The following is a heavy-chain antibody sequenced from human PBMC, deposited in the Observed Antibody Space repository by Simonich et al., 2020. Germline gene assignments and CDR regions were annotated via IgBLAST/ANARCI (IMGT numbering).Heavy chain of an antibody. J-gene: IGHJ2*01. Sequence: EVQLVESGGGLVQPGGSLRLSCAASGFTFSSYWMSWVRQAQGKGVEWVANINQDGSEKYYVDAVKGRFTIARDNAKNSLYLQMNSLRAEDTAVYYCAREYSSSSDPYWYFDLWGRGTLVTVSS. CDR3: AREYSSSSDPYWYFDL. D-gene: IGHD6-6*01. CDR1: GFTFSSYW. CDR2: INQDGSEK. V-gene: IGHV3-7*01.